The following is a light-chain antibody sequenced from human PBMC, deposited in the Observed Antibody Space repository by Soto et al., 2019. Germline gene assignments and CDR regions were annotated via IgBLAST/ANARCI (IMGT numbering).Light chain of an antibody. V-gene: IGKV3-20*01. CDR1: QSVRSN. Sequence: IVLTQSPVTLSSSPGQRATLSCRASQSVRSNLAWYQQKPGQAPRLLIYGTSDRATGTPDRFSGSGSGTDFTLTIGRLEPEDSAVYYCQQFDDSVTFGQGTRL. CDR3: QQFDDSVT. J-gene: IGKJ5*01. CDR2: GTS.